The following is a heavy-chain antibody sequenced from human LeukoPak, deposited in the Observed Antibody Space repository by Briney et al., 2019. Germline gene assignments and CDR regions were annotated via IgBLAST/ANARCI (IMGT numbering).Heavy chain of an antibody. J-gene: IGHJ6*02. V-gene: IGHV3-48*04. CDR3: ARGGRFYYDSSGSSTYYYGMDV. Sequence: GGSLRLSCAASGFTFSSYTLNWVRLAPGKGLEWVSCINSSSTIYYADSVKGRFTISRDNAKNSLYLQMNSLRAEDTAVYYCARGGRFYYDSSGSSTYYYGMDVWGQGTTVTVSS. CDR2: INSSSTI. D-gene: IGHD3-22*01. CDR1: GFTFSSYT.